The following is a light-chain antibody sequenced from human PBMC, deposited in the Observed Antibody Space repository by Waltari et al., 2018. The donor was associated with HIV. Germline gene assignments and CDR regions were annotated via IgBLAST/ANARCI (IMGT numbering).Light chain of an antibody. CDR1: QSINIY. Sequence: IQLTQHPSSLSVSVRDRLTITCRASQSINIYLNWYQRKPGQAPNLLVSGASSLQSGVPARFSASGSGTDFTLTISGLQAEDFATYYCQQSYSLPRTFGQGTKVEI. CDR2: GAS. V-gene: IGKV1-39*01. CDR3: QQSYSLPRT. J-gene: IGKJ1*01.